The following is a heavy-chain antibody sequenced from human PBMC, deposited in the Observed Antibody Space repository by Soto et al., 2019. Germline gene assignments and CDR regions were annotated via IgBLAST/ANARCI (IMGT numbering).Heavy chain of an antibody. CDR1: GFTFSSYG. V-gene: IGHV3-30*03. CDR2: ISYDGSNK. CDR3: ATSPIAAAGTLDY. J-gene: IGHJ4*02. D-gene: IGHD6-13*01. Sequence: QVQLVESGGGVVQPGRSLRLSCAASGFTFSSYGMHWVRQAPGKGLEWVAVISYDGSNKYYADSVKGRFTISRDNSKNTLYLQMNSLRAEDTAVYYCATSPIAAAGTLDYWGQGTLVTVSS.